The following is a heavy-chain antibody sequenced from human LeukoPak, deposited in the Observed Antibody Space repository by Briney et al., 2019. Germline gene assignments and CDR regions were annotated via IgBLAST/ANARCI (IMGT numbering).Heavy chain of an antibody. CDR2: IRSKANSYAT. V-gene: IGHV3-73*01. D-gene: IGHD2/OR15-2a*01. Sequence: GGSLRLSCAASGFTFSGSAMHWVRQASGKGLEWVGRIRSKANSYATAYAASVKGRFTISRDDSKNTAYLRMNSLKTEDTAVYYCTSPPAFQTRSSYYYYMDVWGKGTTVTVSS. CDR1: GFTFSGSA. J-gene: IGHJ6*03. CDR3: TSPPAFQTRSSYYYYMDV.